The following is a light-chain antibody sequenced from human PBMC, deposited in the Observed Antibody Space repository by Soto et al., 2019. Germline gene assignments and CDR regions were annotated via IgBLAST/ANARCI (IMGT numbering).Light chain of an antibody. CDR3: QQCYMGWT. Sequence: DIQMTQSPSPLSASVGDRVTITFRASQSIGRFLAWYQHQPGKAPKLLMYDASTLESGVPSRFSGTGSGTEFTFSITSLQPEDFGTYYCQQCYMGWTFGQGTKVDIK. CDR1: QSIGRF. V-gene: IGKV1-5*01. J-gene: IGKJ1*01. CDR2: DAS.